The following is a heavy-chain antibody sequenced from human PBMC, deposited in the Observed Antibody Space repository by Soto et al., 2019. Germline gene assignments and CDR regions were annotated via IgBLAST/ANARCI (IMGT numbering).Heavy chain of an antibody. D-gene: IGHD6-19*01. CDR1: GFTFSSYA. Sequence: GGSLRLSCAASGFTFSSYAMSWVRQAPGKGLEWVSAISGSGGSTYYADSVKGRFTISRDNSKNTLYLQMNSLRAEDTAVYYCAKESRQWLEGGRKYTHVCGKGTTVTVSS. V-gene: IGHV3-23*01. CDR3: AKESRQWLEGGRKYTHV. J-gene: IGHJ6*03. CDR2: ISGSGGST.